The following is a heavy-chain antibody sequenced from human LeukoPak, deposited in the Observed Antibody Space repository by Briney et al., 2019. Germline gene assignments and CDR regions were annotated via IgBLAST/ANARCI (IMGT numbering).Heavy chain of an antibody. CDR2: VSSNGDRT. V-gene: IGHV3-64*01. CDR1: GFTFSRYD. Sequence: GGSLRLSCAASGFTFSRYDMHWVRQAPGKGLEYVSGVSSNGDRTYYAKSVKGRFTISRDNSKNTLYLQMGSLRAEDTAVYYCARGPPGITFGVVIRRLDYWGQGTLVTVSS. D-gene: IGHD3-3*01. CDR3: ARGPPGITFGVVIRRLDY. J-gene: IGHJ4*02.